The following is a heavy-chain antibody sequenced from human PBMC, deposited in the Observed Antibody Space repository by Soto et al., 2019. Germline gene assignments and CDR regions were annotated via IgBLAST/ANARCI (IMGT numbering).Heavy chain of an antibody. D-gene: IGHD3-9*01. CDR2: IRSKAYGGTT. CDR1: GFTFGDYA. CDR3: TRASSPYYDKRSRGPHDAFDI. V-gene: IGHV3-49*03. J-gene: IGHJ3*02. Sequence: AGGSLRLSCTASGFTFGDYAMSWLRQAPGKGLEWVGFIRSKAYGGTTEYAASVKGRFTISRDDSKSIAYLQMNSLKTEDTAVYYCTRASSPYYDKRSRGPHDAFDIWGQGTMVTVSS.